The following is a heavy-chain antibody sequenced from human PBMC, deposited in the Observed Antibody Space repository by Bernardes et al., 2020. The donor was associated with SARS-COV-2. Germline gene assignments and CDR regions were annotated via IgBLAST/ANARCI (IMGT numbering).Heavy chain of an antibody. CDR1: GFTFSSYA. CDR3: ARDEYYYDSSGTRPNWYFDL. D-gene: IGHD3-22*01. Sequence: GGSLRLSCAASGFTFSSYAMHWVRQAPGKGLEYVSAISGNGGSTYYANSVKGRFTISRDNSKNTLYLQMGSLRAEDMAVYYCARDEYYYDSSGTRPNWYFDLWGRGTLVTVSS. CDR2: ISGNGGST. J-gene: IGHJ2*01. V-gene: IGHV3-64*01.